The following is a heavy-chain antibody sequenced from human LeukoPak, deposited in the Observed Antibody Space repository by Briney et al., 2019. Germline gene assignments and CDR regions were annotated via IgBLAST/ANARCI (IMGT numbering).Heavy chain of an antibody. CDR1: GFTFSNAW. CDR2: IKSKTDGVTT. D-gene: IGHD3-3*01. V-gene: IGHV3-15*01. J-gene: IGHJ4*02. CDR3: MYFWSGSSLVDY. Sequence: GGSLRLXCAASGFTFSNAWMSWVRQAPGKGLEWVGRIKSKTDGVTTDYAAPVKGRFTISRDDSKNTLYLEMYSLKTEDTAMYYCMYFWSGSSLVDYWGQGTLVTVSS.